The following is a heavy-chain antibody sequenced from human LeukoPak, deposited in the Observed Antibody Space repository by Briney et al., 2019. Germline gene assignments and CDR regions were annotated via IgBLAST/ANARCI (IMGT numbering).Heavy chain of an antibody. CDR3: AGTYSLYDPFDI. D-gene: IGHD6-13*01. V-gene: IGHV4-38-2*02. CDR2: IYHSGDT. J-gene: IGHJ3*02. CDR1: AYSISSGYY. Sequence: SETLSLTCSVSAYSISSGYYWAWIRQPPGRGLEWIGHIYHSGDTYYNPSLKSRVAMSVDTSENQSSLKLSSVTAADTAVYYCAGTYSLYDPFDIWGQGTMVTVSS.